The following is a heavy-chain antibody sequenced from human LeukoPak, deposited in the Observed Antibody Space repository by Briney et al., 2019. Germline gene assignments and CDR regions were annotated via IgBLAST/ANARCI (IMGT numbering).Heavy chain of an antibody. D-gene: IGHD1-26*01. V-gene: IGHV3-7*03. CDR2: IKQDESEK. Sequence: GGSLRLSCASSGFNFGAYWMSWVRQAPGKGLEWVATIKQDESEKYYVDSVKGRFTISRDDAKNSLYLQMNSLRAEDTAVYYCTTGSAKMGASSGLEMDYWGQGTLVTVSS. CDR1: GFNFGAYW. J-gene: IGHJ4*02. CDR3: TTGSAKMGASSGLEMDY.